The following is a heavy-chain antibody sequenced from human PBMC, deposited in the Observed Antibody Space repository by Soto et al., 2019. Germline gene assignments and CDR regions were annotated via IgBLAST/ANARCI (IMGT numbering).Heavy chain of an antibody. D-gene: IGHD1-7*01. CDR3: ARANWNYLHGMDV. V-gene: IGHV3-30-3*01. CDR2: ISYDGSNK. Sequence: QVQLVEAGGGVVQPGRSLRLSCAASGFTFSSYAMQWVRQAPGKGLEWVAVISYDGSNKYYADSVKGRFTISRDNSKNTLYLQMNSLRAEDTAVYYCARANWNYLHGMDVWGQGTTVTVSS. J-gene: IGHJ6*02. CDR1: GFTFSSYA.